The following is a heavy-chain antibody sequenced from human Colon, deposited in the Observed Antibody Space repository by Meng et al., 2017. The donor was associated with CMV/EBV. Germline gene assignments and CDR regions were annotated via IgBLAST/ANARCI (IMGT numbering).Heavy chain of an antibody. V-gene: IGHV3-21*06. CDR3: ARNGGRGY. CDR2: ISSSSNYI. CDR1: GFTFSSHS. Sequence: GESLKISCAASGFTFSSHSMHWVRQAPGKGPEWVSSISSSSNYIFYADSVRGRFTISRDNAKNSLYLQLNSLKAEDTAVYYCARNGGRGYWGQGTLVTVS. J-gene: IGHJ4*02. D-gene: IGHD1-1*01.